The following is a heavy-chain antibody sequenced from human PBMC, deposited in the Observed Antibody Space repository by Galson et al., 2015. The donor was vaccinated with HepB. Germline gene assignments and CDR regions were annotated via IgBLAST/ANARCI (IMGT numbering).Heavy chain of an antibody. CDR3: ARLDLRGAIDY. CDR2: IYYRGST. J-gene: IGHJ4*02. Sequence: ETLSLTCTVSGGSISSSSYYWGWIRQPPGKGLQWIGSIYYRGSTYYNPSLKSRVTISVDTSKNQFSLRLSSVTAADTAVYYCARLDLRGAIDYWGQGTLVTVSS. D-gene: IGHD3-10*01. CDR1: GGSISSSSYY. V-gene: IGHV4-39*01.